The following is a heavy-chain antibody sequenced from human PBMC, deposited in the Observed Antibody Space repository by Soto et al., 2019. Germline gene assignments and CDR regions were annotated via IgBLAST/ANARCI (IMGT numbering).Heavy chain of an antibody. D-gene: IGHD6-19*01. Sequence: QVQLVQSGAEVKKPGSSVKVSCKASGGTFSSYTISWVRQAPGQGLEWMGRIIPILGISHYAQKFQGRVTIPEDKYTRTAYMELRSLRSEDTAVYYCASATARSSGWEFDYWGQGPLVTVSS. CDR3: ASATARSSGWEFDY. J-gene: IGHJ4*02. V-gene: IGHV1-69*02. CDR2: IIPILGIS. CDR1: GGTFSSYT.